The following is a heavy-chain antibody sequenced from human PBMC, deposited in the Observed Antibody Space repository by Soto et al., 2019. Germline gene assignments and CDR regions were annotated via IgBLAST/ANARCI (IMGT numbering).Heavy chain of an antibody. V-gene: IGHV3-30*04. D-gene: IGHD3-3*01. Sequence: QVRLEECGGRVVQPGTSLRLSCAASGFTFSDYAMHWIRQAPGKGLEWVAVISYEGSEIYYSDSVKGRFTISRDNTMNTVYLQMSSVRRDDTAVYYCARTYYDFWSGFSDWGQGALVTVSS. CDR3: ARTYYDFWSGFSD. J-gene: IGHJ4*02. CDR2: ISYEGSEI. CDR1: GFTFSDYA.